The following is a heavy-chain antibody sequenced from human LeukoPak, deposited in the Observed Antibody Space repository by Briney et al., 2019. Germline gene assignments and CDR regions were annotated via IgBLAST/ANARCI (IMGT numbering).Heavy chain of an antibody. CDR1: GFTFSSYA. Sequence: GGSLRLSCAASGFTFSSYAMHWVRQAPGKGLEWVAVISYDGSNKYYADSVKGRFTISRDNSKNTLYLQMNSLRAEDTAVYYCARALVAAAGTNYFHYWGQGTLVTVSS. J-gene: IGHJ4*02. D-gene: IGHD6-13*01. V-gene: IGHV3-30*01. CDR3: ARALVAAAGTNYFHY. CDR2: ISYDGSNK.